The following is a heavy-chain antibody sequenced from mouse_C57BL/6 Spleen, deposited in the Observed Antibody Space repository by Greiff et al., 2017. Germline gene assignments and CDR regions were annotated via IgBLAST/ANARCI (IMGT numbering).Heavy chain of an antibody. J-gene: IGHJ2*01. CDR1: GYAFSSSW. Sequence: VQLQQSGPELVKPGASVKISCKASGYAFSSSWMNWVKQRPGKGLEWIGRIYPGDGDTNYNGKFKGKATLTADKSSSTAYMQLSSLTSEDSAVYFCARGGDSSAKFDYWGQGTTLTVSS. CDR2: IYPGDGDT. V-gene: IGHV1-82*01. D-gene: IGHD3-2*02. CDR3: ARGGDSSAKFDY.